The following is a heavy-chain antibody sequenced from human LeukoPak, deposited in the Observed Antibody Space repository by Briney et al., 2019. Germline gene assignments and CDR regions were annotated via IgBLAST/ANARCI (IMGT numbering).Heavy chain of an antibody. D-gene: IGHD1-1*01. Sequence: SETLSLTCAVYGGSFSGYYWSWIRQPPGKGLEWIGEINHSGSTNYNPSLKSRVTISVDTSKNQFSLKLSSVTAADTAVYYRARSDDDDAFDIWGQGTMVTVSS. CDR1: GGSFSGYY. CDR3: ARSDDDDAFDI. J-gene: IGHJ3*02. V-gene: IGHV4-34*01. CDR2: INHSGST.